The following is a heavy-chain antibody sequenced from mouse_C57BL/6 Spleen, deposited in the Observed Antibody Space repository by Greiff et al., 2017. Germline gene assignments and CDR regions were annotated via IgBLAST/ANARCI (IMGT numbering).Heavy chain of an antibody. D-gene: IGHD1-1*01. CDR3: ARYPHYYGSSLDD. V-gene: IGHV7-3*01. CDR1: GFTFTDYY. CDR2: IRNKANGYTT. J-gene: IGHJ2*01. Sequence: EVMLVESGGGLVQPGGSLSLSCAASGFTFTDYYMSWVRQPPGKALEWLGFIRNKANGYTTEYSASVKGRFTISRDNSQSILYLQMNALRAEDSATYYCARYPHYYGSSLDDWGQGTTLTVSS.